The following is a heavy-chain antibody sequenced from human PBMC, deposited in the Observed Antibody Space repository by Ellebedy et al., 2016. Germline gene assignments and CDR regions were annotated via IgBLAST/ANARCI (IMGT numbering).Heavy chain of an antibody. Sequence: GESLKISCKGSEYTFINYWIAWVRQMPGKGLEWMGVIFPRDSDIRYSPSFQGQVPISADRSINTAYLQWSSLRASDTAIYYCARSPMARGSLNYWGQGTLVTVSS. J-gene: IGHJ4*02. CDR3: ARSPMARGSLNY. CDR1: EYTFINYW. V-gene: IGHV5-51*01. D-gene: IGHD3-10*01. CDR2: IFPRDSDI.